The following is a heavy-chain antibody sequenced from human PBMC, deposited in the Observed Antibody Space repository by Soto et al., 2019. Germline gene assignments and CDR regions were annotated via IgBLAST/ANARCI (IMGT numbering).Heavy chain of an antibody. D-gene: IGHD3-3*01. J-gene: IGHJ6*02. CDR2: ISAYNGNT. V-gene: IGHV1-18*04. CDR3: ARVFPAYDFWSGYYPYYYYYGMDV. CDR1: GYTFTSYG. Sequence: ASVKVSCKASGYTFTSYGISWVRQAPGQGLEWMGWISAYNGNTNYAQKLQGRVTMTTDTSTSTAYMELRSLRSDDTAVYYCARVFPAYDFWSGYYPYYYYYGMDVWGQGAMVTVSS.